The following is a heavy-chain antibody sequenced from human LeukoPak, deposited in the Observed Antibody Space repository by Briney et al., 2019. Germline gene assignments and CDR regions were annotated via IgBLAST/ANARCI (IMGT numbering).Heavy chain of an antibody. Sequence: PGGSLRLSCAASGFTFSSYSMNWVRQAPGKGLEWVSSISSSSSYIYYADSVKGRFTISRDNAKNSLYLQMNSLRAEDTAVYYCAREGVYGDYVFDYWGQGTLVTVSS. V-gene: IGHV3-21*01. CDR3: AREGVYGDYVFDY. CDR2: ISSSSSYI. D-gene: IGHD4-17*01. J-gene: IGHJ4*02. CDR1: GFTFSSYS.